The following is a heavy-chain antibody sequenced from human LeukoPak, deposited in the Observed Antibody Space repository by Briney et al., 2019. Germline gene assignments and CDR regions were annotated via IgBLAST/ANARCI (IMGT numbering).Heavy chain of an antibody. Sequence: ASVKVSCKASGGTFSSYAINWVRQATGQGLEWMGWMNPNSGNTGYAQKFQGRVTMTRNTSISTAYMELSSLRSEDTAVYYCARGSPYDFWSGYYMGTQRYYFDYWGQGTLVTVSS. D-gene: IGHD3-3*01. CDR3: ARGSPYDFWSGYYMGTQRYYFDY. J-gene: IGHJ4*02. CDR1: GGTFSSYA. V-gene: IGHV1-8*02. CDR2: MNPNSGNT.